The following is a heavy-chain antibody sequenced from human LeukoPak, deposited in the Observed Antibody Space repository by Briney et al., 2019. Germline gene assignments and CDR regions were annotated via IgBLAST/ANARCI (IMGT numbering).Heavy chain of an antibody. V-gene: IGHV6-1*01. Sequence: SQTLSLTCAISGDTVSNKRSAWNWIRQSPSRGLEWLGRTYYRSKWYNDYAVSVKSRITINPDTSKNQFSLQLSSVSPEDTAVYYCARVNSWTEEPDTGFDYWGQGTLVTVSS. CDR1: GDTVSNKRSA. CDR3: ARVNSWTEEPDTGFDY. D-gene: IGHD1-14*01. CDR2: TYYRSKWYN. J-gene: IGHJ4*02.